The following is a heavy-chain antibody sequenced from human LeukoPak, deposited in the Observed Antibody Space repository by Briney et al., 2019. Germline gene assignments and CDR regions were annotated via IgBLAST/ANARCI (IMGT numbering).Heavy chain of an antibody. CDR3: AKDPSRALWFGEPHDD. CDR2: ISGSGGST. Sequence: GGSLRLSCAASGFTFSRYAMSCVRQAPGKGLECVSAISGSGGSTYYADSVKGRFTISRDNSKNTLYLQMNSLRAEDTAVYYCAKDPSRALWFGEPHDDWGQGTLVTVSS. D-gene: IGHD3-10*01. V-gene: IGHV3-23*01. J-gene: IGHJ4*02. CDR1: GFTFSRYA.